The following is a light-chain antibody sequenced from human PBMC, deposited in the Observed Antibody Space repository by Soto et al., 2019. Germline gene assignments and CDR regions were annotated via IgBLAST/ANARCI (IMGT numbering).Light chain of an antibody. CDR1: SSDVGAYNY. J-gene: IGLJ1*01. CDR2: GVT. CDR3: FSHRGGDSHV. Sequence: QSALAQPASVSGSPGQSITISCTGTSSDVGAYNYVSWYQQYPGKAPKLMIYGVTNRPSGVSNRFSGSNTGNTASLTISGLQAEDAADYYCFSHRGGDSHVFGTGTKVTVL. V-gene: IGLV2-14*01.